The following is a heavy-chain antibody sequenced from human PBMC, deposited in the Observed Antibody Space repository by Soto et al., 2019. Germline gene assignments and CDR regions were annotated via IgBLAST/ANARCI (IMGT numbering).Heavy chain of an antibody. CDR2: IDPSDSYT. CDR1: GYSFTSYW. V-gene: IGHV5-10-1*01. J-gene: IGHJ6*01. D-gene: IGHD3-22*01. CDR3: ARLKVVSLYYYYGMEV. Sequence: GESLKISCKVSGYSFTSYWISWVRQMPGKGLEWMGRIDPSDSYTNYSPSFQGHVTISADKSISTAYLQWSSLKASDTAMYYCARLKVVSLYYYYGMEVWGQGTTVNVSS.